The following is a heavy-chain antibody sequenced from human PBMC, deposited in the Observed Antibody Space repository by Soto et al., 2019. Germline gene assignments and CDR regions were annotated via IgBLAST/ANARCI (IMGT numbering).Heavy chain of an antibody. Sequence: GASVKVSCKASGYTFTRYAISWVRPAPGQGVEWMGWISAYSGNTKNAQELQGRVTLTTDTSTSTAYMELRSLRSDDTAVYYCAREDGVAAAGNYYYGMDVWGQGTTVTVSS. J-gene: IGHJ6*02. CDR2: ISAYSGNT. V-gene: IGHV1-18*01. CDR1: GYTFTRYA. D-gene: IGHD6-13*01. CDR3: AREDGVAAAGNYYYGMDV.